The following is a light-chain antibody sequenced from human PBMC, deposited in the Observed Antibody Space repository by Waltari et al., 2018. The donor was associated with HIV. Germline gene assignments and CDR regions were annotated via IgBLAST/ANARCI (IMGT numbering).Light chain of an antibody. Sequence: IQMTQSPSSLSASVGDRVTITYRARQSIASYVKWYQQKTGKGPNRLIDGASTLQTGVPSRFSGSGSGTQFTLTYSGLQVEDFATYYCLQTYGAPRNPPSFGQGTRVEVK. CDR3: LQTYGAPRNPPS. V-gene: IGKV1-39*01. CDR1: QSIASY. J-gene: IGKJ1*01. CDR2: GAS.